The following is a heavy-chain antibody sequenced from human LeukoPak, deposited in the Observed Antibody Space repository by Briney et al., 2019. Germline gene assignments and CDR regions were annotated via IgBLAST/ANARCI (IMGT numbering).Heavy chain of an antibody. V-gene: IGHV1-69*02. J-gene: IGHJ4*02. CDR2: IIPILGIA. CDR3: ARKSGYCTNGVCYHYFDY. Sequence: SVKVTCKASGGTFSSYTISWVRQAPGQGLEWMGRIIPILGIANYAQKFQGRVTITADKSTSTAYMELSSLRSEDTAVYYCARKSGYCTNGVCYHYFDYWGQGTLVTVSS. D-gene: IGHD2-8*01. CDR1: GGTFSSYT.